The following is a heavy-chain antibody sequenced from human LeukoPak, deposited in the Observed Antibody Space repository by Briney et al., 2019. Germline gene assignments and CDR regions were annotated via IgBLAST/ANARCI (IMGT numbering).Heavy chain of an antibody. CDR2: IKTNADGEPT. CDR3: TTGIDDGGGY. D-gene: IGHD1-1*01. Sequence: KPGGSLRLSCVSSGFTFAKVWMNWVRQAPGKDLEWVGRIKTNADGEPTDYAAPVEGRFVISRDDSKKRLYLEMNSLRVDDTALYFCTTGIDDGGGYWGQGTMVTVSS. CDR1: GFTFAKVW. V-gene: IGHV3-15*07. J-gene: IGHJ4*02.